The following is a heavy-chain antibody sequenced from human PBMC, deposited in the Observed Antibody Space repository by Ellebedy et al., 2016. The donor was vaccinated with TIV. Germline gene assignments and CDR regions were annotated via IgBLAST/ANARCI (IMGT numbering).Heavy chain of an antibody. D-gene: IGHD3-16*01. Sequence: SVKVSXXASGGTFSSYAISWVRQAPGQGLEWMGGIILIFGTANYAQKFQGRVTITADESTSTAYMELSSLRSEDTAVYYCARGREGGDYYFDYWGQGTLVTISS. J-gene: IGHJ4*02. CDR3: ARGREGGDYYFDY. CDR2: IILIFGTA. CDR1: GGTFSSYA. V-gene: IGHV1-69*13.